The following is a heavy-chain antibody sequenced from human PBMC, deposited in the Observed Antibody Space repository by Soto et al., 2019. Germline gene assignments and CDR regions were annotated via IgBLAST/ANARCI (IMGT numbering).Heavy chain of an antibody. J-gene: IGHJ4*02. CDR3: AGNIVATISSFDY. D-gene: IGHD5-12*01. Sequence: SETLSLTCAVYGESFSGYYWSWIRPPPGKGLEWIGEINHSGSTNYNPSLKSRVTMSVDTSKNQFSLKLSSVTAADTAVYYCAGNIVATISSFDYWGQGTLVTVSS. CDR2: INHSGST. CDR1: GESFSGYY. V-gene: IGHV4-34*01.